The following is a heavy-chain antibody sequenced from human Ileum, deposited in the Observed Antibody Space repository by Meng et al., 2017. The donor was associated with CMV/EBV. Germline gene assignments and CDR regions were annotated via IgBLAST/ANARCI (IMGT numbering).Heavy chain of an antibody. CDR3: ARNYRDY. Sequence: SVKVSCKASGYTFTDSYMHWVRQAPAHGLEWMGRIHPNSGDTVYAQKFQGRVTLTRDTSISTAYMEVSSLRSDDTAVYYCARNYRDYWGQGTLVTVSS. CDR2: IHPNSGDT. CDR1: GYTFTDSY. J-gene: IGHJ4*02. V-gene: IGHV1-2*06. D-gene: IGHD3-10*01.